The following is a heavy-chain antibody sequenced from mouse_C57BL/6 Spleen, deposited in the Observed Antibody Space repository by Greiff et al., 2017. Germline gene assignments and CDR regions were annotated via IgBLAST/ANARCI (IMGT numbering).Heavy chain of an antibody. V-gene: IGHV1-22*01. D-gene: IGHD1-1*01. CDR2: INPNNGGT. CDR3: ARRYYYGSSLYYFDY. Sequence: VQLKQSGPELVKPGASVKMSCKASGYTFTDYNMHWVKQSHGKSLEWIGYINPNNGGTSYNQKFKGKATLTVNKSSSTAYMELRSLTSEDAAVYYCARRYYYGSSLYYFDYWGQGTTLTVSS. CDR1: GYTFTDYN. J-gene: IGHJ2*01.